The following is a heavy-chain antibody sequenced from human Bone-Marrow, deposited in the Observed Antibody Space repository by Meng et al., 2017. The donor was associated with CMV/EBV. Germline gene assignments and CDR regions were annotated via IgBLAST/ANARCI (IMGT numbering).Heavy chain of an antibody. Sequence: SETLSLTCTVSGYSISSGYYWGWVRQPPGKGLEWIGEINHSGSTNYNPSLKSRVTISVDTSKNQFSLKLSSVTAADTAVYYCARGHRPLRYFDWLLGDYFDYWGQGTLVTVSS. V-gene: IGHV4-38-2*02. D-gene: IGHD3-9*01. J-gene: IGHJ4*02. CDR3: ARGHRPLRYFDWLLGDYFDY. CDR2: INHSGST. CDR1: GYSISSGYY.